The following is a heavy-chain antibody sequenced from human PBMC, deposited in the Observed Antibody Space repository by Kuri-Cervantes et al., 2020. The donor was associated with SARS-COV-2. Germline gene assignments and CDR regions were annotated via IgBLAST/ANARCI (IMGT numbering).Heavy chain of an antibody. CDR3: ARPASTYGELFWSGPNVDAFDI. CDR2: IYYSGST. J-gene: IGHJ3*02. V-gene: IGHV4-39*01. CDR1: GGSISSSSYY. Sequence: SETLSLTCTVSGGSISSSSYYWGWIRQPPGKGPEWIGSIYYSGSTYYNPSLKSRVTMSVDTSKNQFSLKLSSVTAADTAVYYCARPASTYGELFWSGPNVDAFDIWGQGTMVTVSS. D-gene: IGHD3-3*01.